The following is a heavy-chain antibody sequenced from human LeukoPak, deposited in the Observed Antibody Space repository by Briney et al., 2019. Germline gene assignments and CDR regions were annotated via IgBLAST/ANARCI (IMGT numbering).Heavy chain of an antibody. Sequence: ASVKVSCKASGYTFTSYGISWVRQAPGQGLEWMGWIRPYDGNTKYAQNFQGRVTMTTDTSTTTAYMELRSLRSDDTAVYYCAREVFGRFDYWGQGTPVSVPS. D-gene: IGHD3-10*01. CDR3: AREVFGRFDY. CDR1: GYTFTSYG. V-gene: IGHV1-18*01. J-gene: IGHJ4*02. CDR2: IRPYDGNT.